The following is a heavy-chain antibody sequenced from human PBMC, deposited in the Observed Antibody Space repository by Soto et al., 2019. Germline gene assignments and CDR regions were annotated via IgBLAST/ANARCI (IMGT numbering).Heavy chain of an antibody. CDR3: ARSHYYYGMDV. J-gene: IGHJ6*02. Sequence: SETLSLTCTVSNGSVDSGGYSWNWIRQPPGKGLEWIGYIYHSGTTYYTPSLKSRVTMSVDRSENQFSLNLSSVTAADAAVYFCARSHYYYGMDVWGPGATVTVYS. CDR1: NGSVDSGGYS. CDR2: IYHSGTT. V-gene: IGHV4-30-2*01.